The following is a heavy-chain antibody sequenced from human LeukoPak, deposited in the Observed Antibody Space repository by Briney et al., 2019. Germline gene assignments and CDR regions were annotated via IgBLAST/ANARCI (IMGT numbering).Heavy chain of an antibody. CDR1: GGSISSSSYY. V-gene: IGHV4-39*07. D-gene: IGHD1-1*01. CDR2: IYYSGST. CDR3: ARGRTVFDY. J-gene: IGHJ4*02. Sequence: SETLSLTCTVSGGSISSSSYYWGWIRQPPGKGLEWIGSIYYSGSTYYNPSLKSRVTISVDTSKNQFSLKLSSVTAADTAVYYCARGRTVFDYWGQGTLVTVSS.